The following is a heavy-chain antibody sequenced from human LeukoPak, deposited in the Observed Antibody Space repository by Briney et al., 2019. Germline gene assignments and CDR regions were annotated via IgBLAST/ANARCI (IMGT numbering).Heavy chain of an antibody. J-gene: IGHJ4*02. D-gene: IGHD3-22*01. CDR1: GGSISSYY. V-gene: IGHV4-59*08. CDR3: ARHGYYESSGLDY. Sequence: SETLSLTCTVSGGSISSYYWSWIRQPTGKGLEWIGCIYYSGSTNYNPSLKSRVTMSVDTSKNQFSLKLNSVTAADTAVYYCARHGYYESSGLDYWGQGTLVTVSS. CDR2: IYYSGST.